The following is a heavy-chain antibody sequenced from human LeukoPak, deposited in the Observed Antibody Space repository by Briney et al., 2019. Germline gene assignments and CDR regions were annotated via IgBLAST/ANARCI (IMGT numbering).Heavy chain of an antibody. Sequence: PGGSLRLSCAASGFTFSSSWMHWVRLAPGKGLVWVSRINPDGSDTSYADFVKGRFTISRDNSKNTLYLQMNSLRAEDTAVYYCAKAVLLWFGELPPMDYWGQGTLVTVSS. CDR3: AKAVLLWFGELPPMDY. CDR2: INPDGSDT. D-gene: IGHD3-10*01. V-gene: IGHV3-74*01. J-gene: IGHJ4*02. CDR1: GFTFSSSW.